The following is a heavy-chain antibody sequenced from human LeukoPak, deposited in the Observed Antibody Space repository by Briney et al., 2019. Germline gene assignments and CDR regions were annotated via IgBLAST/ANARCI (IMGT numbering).Heavy chain of an antibody. V-gene: IGHV3-7*01. CDR1: GFTFSSYW. CDR2: IKQDGSEK. J-gene: IGHJ4*02. CDR3: ARRIAAGEIDY. Sequence: PGGSLRLSCAAPGFTFSSYWMSWVRQAPGKGLEWVANIKQDGSEKYYVDSVKGRFTISRDNAKNSLYLQMNSLRAEDTAVYYCARRIAAGEIDYWGQGTLVTVSS. D-gene: IGHD6-13*01.